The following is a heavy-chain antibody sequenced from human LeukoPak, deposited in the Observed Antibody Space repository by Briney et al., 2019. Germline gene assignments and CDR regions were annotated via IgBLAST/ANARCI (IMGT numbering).Heavy chain of an antibody. D-gene: IGHD6-6*01. J-gene: IGHJ4*02. CDR3: ARDTPLGYSSSSLDY. Sequence: ASVKVSCKASGYTFTSYGISWVRQAPGQGLEWMGWISAYNGNTNYAQKLQGRVTMTTDTSTSTAYMELRSLRSDDTAVYYCARDTPLGYSSSSLDYWGQGTLVTVSS. V-gene: IGHV1-18*01. CDR2: ISAYNGNT. CDR1: GYTFTSYG.